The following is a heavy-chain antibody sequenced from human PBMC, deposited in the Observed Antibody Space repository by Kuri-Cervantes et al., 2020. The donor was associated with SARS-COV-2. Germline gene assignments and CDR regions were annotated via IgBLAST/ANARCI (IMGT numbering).Heavy chain of an antibody. CDR1: GYTFTGYY. D-gene: IGHD3-10*02. CDR2: INPNSGGT. V-gene: IGHV1-2*04. Sequence: ASVKVSCKASGYTFTGYYMHWVRQAPGQGLEWMGCINPNSGGTNYAQKFQGWVTMTRDTSISTAYMELSRLRSDDTAVYYCARQLETTMLYYFDYWGQGTLVTVSS. CDR3: ARQLETTMLYYFDY. J-gene: IGHJ4*02.